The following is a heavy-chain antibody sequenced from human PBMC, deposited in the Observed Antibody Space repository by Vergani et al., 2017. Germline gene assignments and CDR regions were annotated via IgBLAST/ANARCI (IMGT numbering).Heavy chain of an antibody. CDR1: GYTFTSYY. V-gene: IGHV1-46*01. CDR2: IDPSGGST. J-gene: IGHJ4*02. CDR3: ARVNVPWFCDY. D-gene: IGHD3-10*01. Sequence: QVQLVQSGAEVTKPGAPVKISCKAFGYTFTSYYVHWVRQAPGQGLEWMGIIDPSGGSTNYAQKFQGRVTMTRDTSTSTVYMEVSSMRSEDTAVYYSARVNVPWFCDYWGQGTLVTVSS.